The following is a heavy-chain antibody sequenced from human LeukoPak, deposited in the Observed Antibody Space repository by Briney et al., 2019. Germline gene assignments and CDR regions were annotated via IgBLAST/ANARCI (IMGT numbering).Heavy chain of an antibody. J-gene: IGHJ4*02. CDR2: IIPIFGTA. CDR3: ARGTDYYDSSGYYNLFDY. CDR1: GGTFSSYA. D-gene: IGHD3-22*01. V-gene: IGHV1-69*13. Sequence: SVKVSCKASGGTFSSYAISWVRQAPGQGLEWMGGIIPIFGTADYAQKFQGRVTITADESTSTAYMELSSLRSEDTAVYYCARGTDYYDSSGYYNLFDYWGQGTLVTVSS.